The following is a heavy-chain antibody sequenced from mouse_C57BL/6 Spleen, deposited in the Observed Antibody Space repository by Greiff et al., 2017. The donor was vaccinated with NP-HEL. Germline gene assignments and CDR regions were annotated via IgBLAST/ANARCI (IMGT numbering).Heavy chain of an antibody. CDR2: ISSGSSTI. Sequence: EVKVVESGGGLVKPGGSLKLSCAASGFTFSDYGMHWVRQAPEKGLEWVAYISSGSSTIYYADTVKGRVTISRDNAKNTLFLQMTSLRSEDTAMYYCARGGNYVGYYAMDYWGQGTSVTVSS. J-gene: IGHJ4*01. V-gene: IGHV5-17*01. CDR1: GFTFSDYG. CDR3: ARGGNYVGYYAMDY. D-gene: IGHD2-1*01.